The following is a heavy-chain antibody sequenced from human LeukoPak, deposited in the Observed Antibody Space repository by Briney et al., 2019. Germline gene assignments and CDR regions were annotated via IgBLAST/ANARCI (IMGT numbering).Heavy chain of an antibody. Sequence: ASVKVSCKASGYTFTSYYMHWVRQAPGQGLEWMGIINPSGGSTSYAQKFQGRVTMTRDTSTSTVYMELSSLRSEDTAVYYCARSIEYSYDSDGGYYFDYWGQGTLLTVSS. CDR2: INPSGGST. D-gene: IGHD6-6*01. CDR3: ARSIEYSYDSDGGYYFDY. J-gene: IGHJ4*02. CDR1: GYTFTSYY. V-gene: IGHV1-46*01.